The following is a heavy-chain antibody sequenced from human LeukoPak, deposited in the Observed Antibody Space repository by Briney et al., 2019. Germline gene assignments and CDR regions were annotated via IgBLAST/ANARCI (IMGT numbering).Heavy chain of an antibody. J-gene: IGHJ4*02. D-gene: IGHD1-26*01. Sequence: ASVKVSCKASGGTFTSYGISWVRQAPGQGLEWMGWISAYNGNTNYAQKLRGRVTMTTDTSTSTAYMELRSLRSDDTAVYYCARVKSSGSYYPFDYWGQGTLVTVSS. CDR1: GGTFTSYG. CDR3: ARVKSSGSYYPFDY. CDR2: ISAYNGNT. V-gene: IGHV1-18*01.